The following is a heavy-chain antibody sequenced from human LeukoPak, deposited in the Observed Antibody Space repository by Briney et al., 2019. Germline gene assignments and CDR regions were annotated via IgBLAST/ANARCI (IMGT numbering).Heavy chain of an antibody. J-gene: IGHJ6*03. D-gene: IGHD3-3*01. CDR1: GYTFTGHY. Sequence: ASVKVSCKASGYTFTGHYMHWVRQAPGQGLEWMGWINTKSGGTKFAQKFQGRATTTRDTSISTVYMELSRLRSDDTAVYYCARGADVLRFLEPNYYYYMDVWGKGTTVTVSS. CDR2: INTKSGGT. CDR3: ARGADVLRFLEPNYYYYMDV. V-gene: IGHV1-2*02.